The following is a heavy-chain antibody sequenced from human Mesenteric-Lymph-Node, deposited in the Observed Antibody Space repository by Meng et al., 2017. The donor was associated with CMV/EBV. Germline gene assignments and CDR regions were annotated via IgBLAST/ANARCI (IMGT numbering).Heavy chain of an antibody. Sequence: GSLRLSCTVSGGSISGYYWSWIRQPPGKGLEWIGYIHYMGSTNVNPSLKSRATISADMSKNQFSLKLSSVTAADTAVYYCVREEEMRRDAFDIWGQGTVVTVSS. J-gene: IGHJ3*02. CDR1: GGSISGYY. CDR2: IHYMGST. CDR3: VREEEMRRDAFDI. D-gene: IGHD5-24*01. V-gene: IGHV4-59*01.